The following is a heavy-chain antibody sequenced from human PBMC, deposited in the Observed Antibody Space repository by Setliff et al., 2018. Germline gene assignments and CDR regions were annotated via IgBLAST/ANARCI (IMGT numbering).Heavy chain of an antibody. Sequence: PSETLSLTCNVSGDPISRDYWNWIRQSPGKGLEWIGNIHYTGTTNYNPSLKSRVTISVDTSKNQFSLKLSSVTAADTALYYCAKADEGPRRASGSYYPLLRFDPWGQGTLVTV. CDR1: GDPISRDY. V-gene: IGHV4-59*01. J-gene: IGHJ5*02. D-gene: IGHD3-10*01. CDR3: AKADEGPRRASGSYYPLLRFDP. CDR2: IHYTGTT.